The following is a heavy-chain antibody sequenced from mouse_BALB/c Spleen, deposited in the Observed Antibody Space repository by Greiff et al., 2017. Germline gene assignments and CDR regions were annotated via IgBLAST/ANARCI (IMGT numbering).Heavy chain of an antibody. V-gene: IGHV1-81*01. D-gene: IGHD2-2*01. CDR1: GYTFTDYV. CDR3: AREDYGYDKGFAY. J-gene: IGHJ3*01. Sequence: QVQLQQSGPELVKPGASVKMSCKASGYTFTDYVISWVKQRTGQGLEWIGEIYPGSGSTYYNEKFKGKATLTADKSSNTAYMQLSSLTSEDSAVYFCAREDYGYDKGFAYWGQGTLVTVSA. CDR2: IYPGSGST.